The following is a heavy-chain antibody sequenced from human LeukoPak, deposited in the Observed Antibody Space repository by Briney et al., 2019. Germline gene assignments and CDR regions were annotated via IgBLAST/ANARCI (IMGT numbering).Heavy chain of an antibody. J-gene: IGHJ4*02. CDR3: ARQSPYCSSTSCYFDY. Sequence: GESLKISCKGSGYSFTNYWIGWVRQMPGKGLEWMGIIYPGDYDTRYSPSFQGQVTISADKSISTAYLQWSSLKASDTAMYYCARQSPYCSSTSCYFDYWGQGTLVTVSS. CDR2: IYPGDYDT. CDR1: GYSFTNYW. V-gene: IGHV5-51*01. D-gene: IGHD2-2*01.